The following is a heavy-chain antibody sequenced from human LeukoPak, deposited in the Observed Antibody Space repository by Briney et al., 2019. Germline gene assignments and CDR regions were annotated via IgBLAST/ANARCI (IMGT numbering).Heavy chain of an antibody. CDR3: ARDTTYVAARPLDY. V-gene: IGHV3-74*01. J-gene: IGHJ4*02. Sequence: GGSLRLSCAASGFTFSSYWMHWVRQAPGKGLVWVSRINTDGSSTSYADSVKGRFTFSRDNAKNTLYLQMNSLRAEDTAVYYCARDTTYVAARPLDYWGQGTLVTVSS. CDR1: GFTFSSYW. CDR2: INTDGSST. D-gene: IGHD6-6*01.